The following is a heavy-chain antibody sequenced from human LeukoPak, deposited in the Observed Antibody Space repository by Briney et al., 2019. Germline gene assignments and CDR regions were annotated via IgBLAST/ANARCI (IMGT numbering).Heavy chain of an antibody. Sequence: GASVKVSCKASGGTFSSYAISWVRQAPGQGLEWMGGIIPIFGTANYAQKFQGRVTITADESTSTAYMELSSLRSEDTAVYYCATTERLGYCSSTSCYQSPTFDYWGQGTLVTVSS. D-gene: IGHD2-2*01. CDR1: GGTFSSYA. CDR2: IIPIFGTA. J-gene: IGHJ4*02. V-gene: IGHV1-69*01. CDR3: ATTERLGYCSSTSCYQSPTFDY.